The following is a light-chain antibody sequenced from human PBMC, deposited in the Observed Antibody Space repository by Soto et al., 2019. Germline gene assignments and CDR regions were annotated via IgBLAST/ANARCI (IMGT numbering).Light chain of an antibody. Sequence: QSALTQPPSASGSPGQSVTTSCTGTSSDVGGYNYVSWYQQHPGKAPKLMIYEVSKRPSGVPDRFSGSKSGNTASVTVSGLQAEDEADYYCSSYAGSNNFVFGTGTKLTVL. CDR2: EVS. J-gene: IGLJ1*01. V-gene: IGLV2-8*01. CDR3: SSYAGSNNFV. CDR1: SSDVGGYNY.